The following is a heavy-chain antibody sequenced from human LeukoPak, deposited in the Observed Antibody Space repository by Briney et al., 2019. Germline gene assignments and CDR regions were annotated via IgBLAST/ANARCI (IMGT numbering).Heavy chain of an antibody. V-gene: IGHV3-49*03. J-gene: IGHJ4*02. CDR1: RFTFSDYA. Sequence: GGSLRLSCAASRFTFSDYAMSWFRQAPGKGLEWVALIRGTPYGGTTEYAASVKGRFTISRDDSKSIAYLQMNSLKTEDTAVYYCTRAGKPPYFDYWGQGTLVIVSS. CDR2: IRGTPYGGTT. CDR3: TRAGKPPYFDY.